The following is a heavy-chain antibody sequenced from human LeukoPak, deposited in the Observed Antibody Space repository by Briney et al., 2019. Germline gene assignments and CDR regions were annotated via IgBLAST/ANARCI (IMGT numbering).Heavy chain of an antibody. CDR1: GFTFSSYW. CDR2: ISSSSSYI. Sequence: GGSLRLSCAASGFTFSSYWMHWVRQAPGKGLEWVSSISSSSSYIYYADSVKGRFTISRDNAKNSLYLQMNSLRAEDTAVYYCARDGGSGSYYIDYWGQGTLVTVSS. J-gene: IGHJ4*02. CDR3: ARDGGSGSYYIDY. D-gene: IGHD3-10*01. V-gene: IGHV3-21*01.